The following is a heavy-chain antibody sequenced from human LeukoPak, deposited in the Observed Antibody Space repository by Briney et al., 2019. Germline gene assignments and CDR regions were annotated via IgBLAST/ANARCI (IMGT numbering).Heavy chain of an antibody. Sequence: GASVTVSCKASGYTFTGYYIHWVRQAPGQGLEWMGWINPNSGGTNYAQKFQGRVTMTRDTSISTAYMELSRLRSDDTAVYYCARIVVPAAILQFDPWFDPWGQGTLVTVSS. CDR1: GYTFTGYY. V-gene: IGHV1-2*02. D-gene: IGHD2-2*02. CDR2: INPNSGGT. J-gene: IGHJ5*02. CDR3: ARIVVPAAILQFDPWFDP.